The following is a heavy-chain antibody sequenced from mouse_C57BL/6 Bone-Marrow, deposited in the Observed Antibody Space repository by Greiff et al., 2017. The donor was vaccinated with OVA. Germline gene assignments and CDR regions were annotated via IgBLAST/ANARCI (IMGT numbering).Heavy chain of an antibody. CDR2: IDPENGDT. D-gene: IGHD2-10*01. Sequence: EVKLIESGAELVRPGASVKLSCTASGFNIKDDYMHWVKPRPEQGLEWIGWIDPENGDTEYASKFQGKATITADTSSNTAYLQLSSLTSEDTAVYYCTLLLYYYAMDYWGQGTSVTVSS. V-gene: IGHV14-4*01. CDR1: GFNIKDDY. CDR3: TLLLYYYAMDY. J-gene: IGHJ4*01.